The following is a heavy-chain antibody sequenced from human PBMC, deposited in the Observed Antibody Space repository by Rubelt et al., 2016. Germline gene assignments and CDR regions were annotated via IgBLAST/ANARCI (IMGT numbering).Heavy chain of an antibody. V-gene: IGHV1-18*01. CDR1: GYTFTSYG. D-gene: IGHD4-23*01. Sequence: QVQLVQSGAEVKKPGASVKVSCKASGYTFTSYGISWVRQAPGQGLEWMGWISAYNGNTNNAQKLQGRATMTTDNTTVTAYMELRSLRSDDTAVYYCARDVGGNSVLYYFDYWGQGTLVTVSS. CDR3: ARDVGGNSVLYYFDY. J-gene: IGHJ4*02. CDR2: ISAYNGNT.